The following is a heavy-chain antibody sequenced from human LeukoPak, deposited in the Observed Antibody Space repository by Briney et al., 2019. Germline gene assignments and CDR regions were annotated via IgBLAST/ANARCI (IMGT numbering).Heavy chain of an antibody. CDR3: ARDFGTGRWSGGYAGPWFDP. Sequence: GGPLTLSCAASGFTFSSYSKNWIRQAPGQGLEWVSSISSSSSYIYYADSAKDRFTISRDNAKNSLYRQMNSLGAEDTAVYYCARDFGTGRWSGGYAGPWFDPWGQGTLVTVSS. CDR2: ISSSSSYI. D-gene: IGHD6-19*01. J-gene: IGHJ5*02. CDR1: GFTFSSYS. V-gene: IGHV3-21*04.